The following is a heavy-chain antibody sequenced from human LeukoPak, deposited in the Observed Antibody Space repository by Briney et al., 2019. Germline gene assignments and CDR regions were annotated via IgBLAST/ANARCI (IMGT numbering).Heavy chain of an antibody. V-gene: IGHV3-9*01. CDR3: AKNGVNYWYFDL. J-gene: IGHJ2*01. CDR2: ISWNSGSI. Sequence: PGRSLRLSCAASGFTFDDYAMHWVRQAPGKGLEWVSGISWNSGSIGYADSVKGRFTISRDNAKNSLYLQMNSLRAEDTAVYYCAKNGVNYWYFDLWGRGTLVTVSS. CDR1: GFTFDDYA.